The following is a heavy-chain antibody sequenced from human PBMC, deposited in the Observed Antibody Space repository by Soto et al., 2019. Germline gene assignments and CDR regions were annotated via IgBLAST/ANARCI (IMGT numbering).Heavy chain of an antibody. J-gene: IGHJ4*02. V-gene: IGHV1-69*01. CDR1: RGTFSSNA. CDR2: IIPIFGTA. Sequence: ASVKVSCRASRGTFSSNAISWVRQAPGQGLEWMGGIIPIFGTANYAQKFQGRVTITADESTSTAYMELSSLRSEDTAVYYCARSIVVVTALDYWGQGTLVTVSS. CDR3: ARSIVVVTALDY. D-gene: IGHD2-21*02.